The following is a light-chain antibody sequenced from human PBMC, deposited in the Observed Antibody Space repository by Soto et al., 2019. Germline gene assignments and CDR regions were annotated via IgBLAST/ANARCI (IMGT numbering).Light chain of an antibody. J-gene: IGLJ1*01. V-gene: IGLV2-14*01. CDR2: EVS. CDR3: SSYTSSSTYV. Sequence: QSALTQPASVSGSPGQSITISCTGASSDVGLYDFVSWYQHHPGKAPKLLIFEVSYRPSGVSSRFSGSKSGNTASLTISGLQAEDEADYYCSSYTSSSTYVFGTGTKLTVL. CDR1: SSDVGLYDF.